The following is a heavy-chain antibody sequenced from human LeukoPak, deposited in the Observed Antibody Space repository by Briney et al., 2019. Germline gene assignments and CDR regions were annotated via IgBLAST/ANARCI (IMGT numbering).Heavy chain of an antibody. CDR2: IDPSDSYT. D-gene: IGHD5-18*01. CDR3: ARAEGDTAMVIDY. CDR1: GYSFTSYG. Sequence: GESLRISCKGSGYSFTSYGISWVRQMPGKGLEWMGRIDPSDSYTNYSPSFQGHVTISADKSISTAYLQWSSLKASDTAMYYCARAEGDTAMVIDYWGQGTLVTVSS. J-gene: IGHJ4*02. V-gene: IGHV5-10-1*01.